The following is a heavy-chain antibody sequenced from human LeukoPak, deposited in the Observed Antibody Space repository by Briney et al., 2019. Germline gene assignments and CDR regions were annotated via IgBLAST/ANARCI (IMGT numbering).Heavy chain of an antibody. V-gene: IGHV4-30-4*08. CDR1: GGSISSGDYY. CDR3: ATHSSGYDSGNDSFDI. D-gene: IGHD3-22*01. J-gene: IGHJ3*02. Sequence: PSQTLSLTCTVSGGSISSGDYYWSWIRQPPGKGREWIGYIYYSGSTYYNPSLKSRVTISVDTSKNRFSLKLSSVTAADTAVYCCATHSSGYDSGNDSFDIWGQGTMVTVSS. CDR2: IYYSGST.